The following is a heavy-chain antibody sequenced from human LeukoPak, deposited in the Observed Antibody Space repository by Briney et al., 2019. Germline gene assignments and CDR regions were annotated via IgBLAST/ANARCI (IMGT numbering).Heavy chain of an antibody. Sequence: GGSLRLSCAASGFTVSSSYMSWVRQAPGKGLEWVSIISSAGTTYYADSVKGRFTISRDNSKNTVYLQVNSLRDEDTAVYYCARAKIDYDSSGFASFDYWGQGALVTVSS. J-gene: IGHJ4*02. D-gene: IGHD3-22*01. V-gene: IGHV3-66*01. CDR2: ISSAGTT. CDR1: GFTVSSSY. CDR3: ARAKIDYDSSGFASFDY.